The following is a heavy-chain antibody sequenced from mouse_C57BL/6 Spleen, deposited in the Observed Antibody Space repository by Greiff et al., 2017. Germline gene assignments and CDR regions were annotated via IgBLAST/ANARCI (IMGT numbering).Heavy chain of an antibody. J-gene: IGHJ4*01. CDR3: AREDWDGAMDY. V-gene: IGHV1-61*01. CDR2: IYPSDSET. CDR1: GYTFTSYW. D-gene: IGHD4-1*01. Sequence: QVQLQQPGAELVRPGSSVKLSCKASGYTFTSYWMDWVKQRPGQGLEWIGNIYPSDSETHYNQKFKDKATLTVDKSSSTAYMQLSSLTSEDYAVYYCAREDWDGAMDYWGQGTSGTVSS.